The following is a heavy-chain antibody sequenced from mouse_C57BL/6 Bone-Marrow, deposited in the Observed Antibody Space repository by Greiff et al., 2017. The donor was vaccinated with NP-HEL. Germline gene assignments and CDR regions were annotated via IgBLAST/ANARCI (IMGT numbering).Heavy chain of an antibody. J-gene: IGHJ1*03. V-gene: IGHV1-53*01. D-gene: IGHD1-1*01. CDR2: INPSNGGT. CDR3: ARAITTVVARYVDV. CDR1: GYTFTSYW. Sequence: QVQLQQPGTELVKPGASVKLSCKASGYTFTSYWMHWVKQRPGQGLEWIGNINPSNGGTNYNEKFKSKATLTVDKSSSTAYMQLSSLTSEDSAVYYCARAITTVVARYVDVWGTGTTVTVSS.